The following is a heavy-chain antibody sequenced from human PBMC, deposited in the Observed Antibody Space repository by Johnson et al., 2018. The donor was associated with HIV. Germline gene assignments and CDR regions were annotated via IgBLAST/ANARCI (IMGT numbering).Heavy chain of an antibody. CDR2: ISSSGTAK. CDR3: AREMAWEDAFDI. Sequence: QVQLVESGGGLVKPGGSLRLSCAASGFTFSDYYMNWVRQAPGKGLEWLSYISSSGTAKYYADSVKGRFTISRDNAKNSLYLQKNSLRAEDTAVFYCAREMAWEDAFDIWGQGTMVTVSS. CDR1: GFTFSDYY. D-gene: IGHD5-24*01. V-gene: IGHV3-11*04. J-gene: IGHJ3*02.